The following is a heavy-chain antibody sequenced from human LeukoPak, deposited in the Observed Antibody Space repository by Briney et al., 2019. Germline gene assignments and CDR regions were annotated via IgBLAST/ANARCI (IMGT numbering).Heavy chain of an antibody. CDR3: ARLSDFGGKVDY. Sequence: PSETLSLTCTVSGGSISSSIYYWGWVRQPPGKGLEWIGSIDYSGNTYYNPSVKSRVTISADKPKNQFSLRLNSVTAADTAVYYCARLSDFGGKVDYWGQGTLVTVSS. J-gene: IGHJ4*02. CDR2: IDYSGNT. CDR1: GGSISSSIYY. D-gene: IGHD4-23*01. V-gene: IGHV4-39*01.